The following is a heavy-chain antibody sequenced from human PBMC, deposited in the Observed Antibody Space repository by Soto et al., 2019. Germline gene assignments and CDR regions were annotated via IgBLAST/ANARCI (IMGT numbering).Heavy chain of an antibody. CDR3: ARERSSGWYVDY. Sequence: GASVKVSCKASGYTFTTYGISWVRQAPGQGLEWMGWISVYNGDTNYAQKLQGRVTMTTDTSTSTAYMELSSLRSEDTAVYYGARERSSGWYVDYWGQGTLVTVSS. CDR1: GYTFTTYG. V-gene: IGHV1-18*01. D-gene: IGHD6-19*01. J-gene: IGHJ4*02. CDR2: ISVYNGDT.